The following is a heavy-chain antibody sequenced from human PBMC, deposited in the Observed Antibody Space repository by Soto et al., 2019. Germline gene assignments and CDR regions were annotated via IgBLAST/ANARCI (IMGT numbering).Heavy chain of an antibody. D-gene: IGHD3-22*01. V-gene: IGHV4-31*03. CDR1: GGSISSGGYY. CDR3: ARVYYDAYYFDY. J-gene: IGHJ4*02. Sequence: SETLSLTCTVSGGSISSGGYYWSWIRQHPGKGLEWIGYIYYSGSTYYNPSLKSRVTISVDTSKNQFSLKLSSVTAADTAVYYCARVYYDAYYFDYWGQGTLVTVSS. CDR2: IYYSGST.